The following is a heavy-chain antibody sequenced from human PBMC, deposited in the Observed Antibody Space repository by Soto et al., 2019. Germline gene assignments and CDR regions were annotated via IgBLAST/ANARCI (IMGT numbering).Heavy chain of an antibody. Sequence: EVQLEESGGGLVQPGGSLRLSCAASGFTLDNYWMSWVRQAPGKGLEWVGNIHPDGNDKYYTASVKGRFTISRDNAKKSLELQMNSLRREDTALYYCARDGADYKGRAVPGGDYWGQGILVTVSS. CDR2: IHPDGNDK. J-gene: IGHJ4*02. CDR1: GFTLDNYW. D-gene: IGHD6-13*01. V-gene: IGHV3-7*01. CDR3: ARDGADYKGRAVPGGDY.